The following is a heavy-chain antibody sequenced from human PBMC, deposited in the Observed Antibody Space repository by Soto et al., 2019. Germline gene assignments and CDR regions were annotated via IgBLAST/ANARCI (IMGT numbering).Heavy chain of an antibody. Sequence: HLQLQESGPGLVKPSETLSLTCAVSGGSISSSGYWWGWIRQPPGKGLEWIATIYDTGSTFYNPSLKSRVTISADTSRNHFSLKLNSVTAADTAVYYCATRAYGDPFDPWGQGALVTVSS. CDR3: ATRAYGDPFDP. J-gene: IGHJ5*02. D-gene: IGHD4-17*01. V-gene: IGHV4-39*02. CDR2: IYDTGST. CDR1: GGSISSSGYW.